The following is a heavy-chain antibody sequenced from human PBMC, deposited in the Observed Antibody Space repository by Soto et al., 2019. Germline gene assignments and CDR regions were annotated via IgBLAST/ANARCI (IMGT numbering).Heavy chain of an antibody. J-gene: IGHJ4*02. Sequence: LRLSCAASGFTFSSHAMSWVRQAPGKGLEWVTVINGGGDNTYHADSVKGRFTISRDNSKNTLYLQMNSLRAEDTAVYYCARDRAAAGTGPGGDYWGQGTLVTVSS. CDR2: INGGGDNT. CDR1: GFTFSSHA. CDR3: ARDRAAAGTGPGGDY. D-gene: IGHD6-13*01. V-gene: IGHV3-23*01.